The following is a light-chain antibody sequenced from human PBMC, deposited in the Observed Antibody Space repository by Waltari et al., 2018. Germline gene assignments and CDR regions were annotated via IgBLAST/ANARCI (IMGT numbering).Light chain of an antibody. V-gene: IGKV3-11*01. CDR3: QHRGNWPLLA. CDR1: QSVGRF. Sequence: VLAQSPATLSFSPGARATASCRASQSVGRFLPWYQRKPGQAPRLLIYDASARATGTPARFSGSGSGTDFTLTISSLEPEDFAVYYCQHRGNWPLLAFGQGTRLEIK. CDR2: DAS. J-gene: IGKJ5*01.